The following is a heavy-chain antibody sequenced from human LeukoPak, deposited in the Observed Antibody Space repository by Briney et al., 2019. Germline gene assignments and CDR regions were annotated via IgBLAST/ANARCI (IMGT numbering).Heavy chain of an antibody. V-gene: IGHV5-51*01. Sequence: GESLKISCKGSGYSFTSYWIGWVRQMPGKGLEWMGIIYPGDSDTRYSPPFQGQVTISADKSISTAYLQWSSLKASDTAMYYCARHVYYYGSGSYFYYFDYWGQGTLVTVSS. D-gene: IGHD3-10*01. CDR1: GYSFTSYW. J-gene: IGHJ4*02. CDR3: ARHVYYYGSGSYFYYFDY. CDR2: IYPGDSDT.